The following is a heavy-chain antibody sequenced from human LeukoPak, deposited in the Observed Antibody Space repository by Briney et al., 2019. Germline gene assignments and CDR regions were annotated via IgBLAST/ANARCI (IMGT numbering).Heavy chain of an antibody. V-gene: IGHV4-61*02. J-gene: IGHJ5*02. CDR1: GGSISSGSYY. CDR2: IYTSGST. CDR3: ARDRYIYDFWSGYYGGPTNWFDP. Sequence: SETLSLTCTVSGGSISSGSYYWSWIRQPAGKGLEWIGRIYTSGSTNYNPSLKSRVTISVDTSKNQFSLKLSSVTAADTAVYYCARDRYIYDFWSGYYGGPTNWFDPWDQGTLVTVSS. D-gene: IGHD3-3*01.